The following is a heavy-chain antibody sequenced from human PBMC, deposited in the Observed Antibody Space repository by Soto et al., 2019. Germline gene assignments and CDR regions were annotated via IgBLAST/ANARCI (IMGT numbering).Heavy chain of an antibody. CDR1: GYTFSTYD. J-gene: IGHJ4*02. D-gene: IGHD6-25*01. CDR2: MNPNTGNT. CDR3: ARRKERSGPHYFDA. Sequence: ASVKVSCKASGYTFSTYDISWVRQATGQGLEWMGWMNPNTGNTGYAQKFRGRVTMTRNASTGTAYMELSSLRSEDTAVYYCARRKERSGPHYFDAWGQGTLVTVSS. V-gene: IGHV1-8*01.